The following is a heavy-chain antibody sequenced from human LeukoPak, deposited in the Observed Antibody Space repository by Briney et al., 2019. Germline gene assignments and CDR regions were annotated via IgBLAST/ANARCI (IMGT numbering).Heavy chain of an antibody. CDR2: ISTYNGNT. CDR3: ARDVRGELALQPDY. D-gene: IGHD1-26*01. J-gene: IGHJ4*02. V-gene: IGHV1-18*01. Sequence: ASVKVSCKVSGYTLTELSMHWVRQAPGKGLEWMGWISTYNGNTNYGQKLQGRVTLTTDTSTSTAYMELRSLRSDDTAVFYCARDVRGELALQPDYWGQGTLVTVSS. CDR1: GYTLTELS.